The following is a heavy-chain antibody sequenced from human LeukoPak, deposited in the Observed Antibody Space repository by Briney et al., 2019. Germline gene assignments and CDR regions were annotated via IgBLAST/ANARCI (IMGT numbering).Heavy chain of an antibody. CDR3: TKDDVLTRFDY. V-gene: IGHV3-23*01. Sequence: GGSLRLSCAASGFTFNSYAMSWVRQGSGKGLEWVSTISGSGANAYYADSVKGRFTISRDNSKSTLYLQMNSLRTEDTAPYYCTKDDVLTRFDYWGQGALVTVSS. D-gene: IGHD4/OR15-4a*01. CDR1: GFTFNSYA. J-gene: IGHJ4*02. CDR2: ISGSGANA.